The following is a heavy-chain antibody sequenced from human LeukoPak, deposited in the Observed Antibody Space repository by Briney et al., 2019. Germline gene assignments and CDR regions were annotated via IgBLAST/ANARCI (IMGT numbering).Heavy chain of an antibody. J-gene: IGHJ3*02. CDR1: GFTFDDYG. V-gene: IGHV3-20*04. D-gene: IGHD6-19*01. CDR2: INWNCGST. Sequence: GGSLRLSCAASGFTFDDYGMSWVRQAPGKGLEWVSGINWNCGSTGYADSVKGRFTISRDNAKNSLYLQMNSLRAEDTALYYCAREVPPGYSSGWYLSGAFDIWGQGTMVTVSS. CDR3: AREVPPGYSSGWYLSGAFDI.